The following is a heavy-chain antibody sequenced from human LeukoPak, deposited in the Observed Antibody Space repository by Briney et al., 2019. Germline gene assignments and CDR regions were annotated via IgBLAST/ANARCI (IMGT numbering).Heavy chain of an antibody. V-gene: IGHV3-53*01. CDR2: IYSGGST. J-gene: IGHJ3*02. CDR3: ARGPYPKAFDI. CDR1: GFTFSDYY. Sequence: GGSLRLSCAASGFTFSDYYMSWVRQAPGKGLEWVSVIYSGGSTYYADSVKGRFTISRDNTKNTLYLQMNSLRAEDTAVYYCARGPYPKAFDIWGQGTMVTVSS.